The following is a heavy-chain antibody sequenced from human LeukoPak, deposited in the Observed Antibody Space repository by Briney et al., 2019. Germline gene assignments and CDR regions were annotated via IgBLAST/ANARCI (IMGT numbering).Heavy chain of an antibody. Sequence: GEPLKISCKGSGYSFTTYWIGWVRQMPGKGLEWMGIIYPGDSDTRYSPSFQGQVTISADKSISTAYLQWSSLKASDTAMYYCARRKTGADDAFDIWGQGTMVTVSS. CDR2: IYPGDSDT. D-gene: IGHD7-27*01. CDR1: GYSFTTYW. CDR3: ARRKTGADDAFDI. V-gene: IGHV5-51*01. J-gene: IGHJ3*02.